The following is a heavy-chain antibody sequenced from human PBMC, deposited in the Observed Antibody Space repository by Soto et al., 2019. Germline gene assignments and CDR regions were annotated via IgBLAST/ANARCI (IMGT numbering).Heavy chain of an antibody. CDR2: INPNSGGT. D-gene: IGHD3-9*01. J-gene: IGHJ4*02. Sequence: AASVKVSCKASGYTFTGYYMHWVRQAPGQGLEWMGWINPNSGGTNYAQKFQGWVTMTRDTSISTAYMELSRLRSDDTAVYYCARGAGYDILTGPMPGHNDYWGQGTLVTVSS. V-gene: IGHV1-2*04. CDR1: GYTFTGYY. CDR3: ARGAGYDILTGPMPGHNDY.